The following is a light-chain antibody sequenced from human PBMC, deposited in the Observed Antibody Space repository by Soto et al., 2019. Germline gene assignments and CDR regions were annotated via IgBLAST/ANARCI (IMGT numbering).Light chain of an antibody. Sequence: QSALTQPASVSGSPGQSIAISCTGTSSDVGGYNSVSWFQQHPGKAPKLIIYDVNDRPSAVSDRFSGSKSGNTASLTISGLQTEDEADYYCSSFTNRNTYVFGTGTKLTVL. CDR1: SSDVGGYNS. V-gene: IGLV2-14*01. J-gene: IGLJ1*01. CDR3: SSFTNRNTYV. CDR2: DVN.